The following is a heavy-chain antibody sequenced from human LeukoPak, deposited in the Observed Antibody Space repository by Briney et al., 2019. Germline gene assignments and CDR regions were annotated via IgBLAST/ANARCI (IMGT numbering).Heavy chain of an antibody. V-gene: IGHV1-2*02. CDR1: GYTFIGYY. CDR3: ARARYFDWPQGGLYSYMDV. CDR2: INPNSGGT. D-gene: IGHD3-9*01. Sequence: GASVKVSCKASGYTFIGYYMHWVRQAPGQGLEWMGWINPNSGGTNYAQKFQGRVTMIRDTSVTTAYMELSRLRFDDTAVYYCARARYFDWPQGGLYSYMDVWGKGTTVTVSS. J-gene: IGHJ6*03.